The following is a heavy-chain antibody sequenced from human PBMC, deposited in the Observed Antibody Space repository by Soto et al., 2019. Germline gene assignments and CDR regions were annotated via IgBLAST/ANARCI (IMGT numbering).Heavy chain of an antibody. CDR2: IIPILGIA. Sequence: SVKVSCKASGGAFSSYTISWVRQAPGQGLEWMGRIIPILGIANYAQKFQGRVTITADKSTSTAYMELSSLRSEDTAVYYCARASSIADAFDIWGQGTMVTVSS. V-gene: IGHV1-69*02. D-gene: IGHD6-6*01. CDR3: ARASSIADAFDI. J-gene: IGHJ3*02. CDR1: GGAFSSYT.